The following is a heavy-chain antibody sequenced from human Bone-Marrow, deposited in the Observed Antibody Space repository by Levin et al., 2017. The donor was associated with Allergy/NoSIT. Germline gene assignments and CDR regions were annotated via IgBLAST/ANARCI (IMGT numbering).Heavy chain of an antibody. J-gene: IGHJ5*02. CDR3: AKGGSARITIFGVVITGGWFDP. D-gene: IGHD3-3*01. CDR2: ISGSGGST. Sequence: PGGSLRLSCAASGFTFSSYAMSWVRQAPGKGLEWVSAISGSGGSTYYADSVKGRFTISRDNSKNTLYLQMNSLRAEDTAVYYCAKGGSARITIFGVVITGGWFDPWGQGTLVTVSS. V-gene: IGHV3-23*01. CDR1: GFTFSSYA.